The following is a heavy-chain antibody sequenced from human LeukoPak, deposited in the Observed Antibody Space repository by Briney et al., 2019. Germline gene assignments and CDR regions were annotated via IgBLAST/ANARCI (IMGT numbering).Heavy chain of an antibody. J-gene: IGHJ6*02. V-gene: IGHV1-18*01. CDR3: ARSATNRDISASGSDYYYYGMDV. CDR2: ISAYNGNT. Sequence: ASVKVSCKASGYTFTSYGISWVGQAPGQGLEWMGWISAYNGNTNYAQNVQGRVTMTTDTSTSTAYMELRSLRSDDTAVYYCARSATNRDISASGSDYYYYGMDVWGRGTTVTVSS. CDR1: GYTFTSYG. D-gene: IGHD3-10*01.